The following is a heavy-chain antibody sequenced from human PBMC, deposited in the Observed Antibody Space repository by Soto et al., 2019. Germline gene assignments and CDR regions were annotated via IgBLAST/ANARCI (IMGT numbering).Heavy chain of an antibody. J-gene: IGHJ6*03. Sequence: GASVKVSCKASGYTFTSYYMHWVRQAPGQGLEWMGVINASNGNTKYSQKFQGRVTITRDTSTSTAYMELRSLRSDDTAVYYCARRDSITYYYYMDVWGKGTTVTVSS. CDR3: ARRDSITYYYYMDV. CDR1: GYTFTSYY. CDR2: INASNGNT. V-gene: IGHV1-46*01.